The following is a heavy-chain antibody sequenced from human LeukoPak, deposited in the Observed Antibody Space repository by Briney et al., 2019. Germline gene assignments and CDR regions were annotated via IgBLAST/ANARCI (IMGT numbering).Heavy chain of an antibody. D-gene: IGHD6-13*01. V-gene: IGHV3-33*01. J-gene: IGHJ6*02. CDR2: IWYDGSNK. Sequence: GGSLRLSCAASGFTFSSYGMHWVRQAPGKGLEWVAVIWYDGSNKYYADSVKGRFTISRDNSKNTLYLQMNSLRAEDTAVYYCARDQHSSSWAKDYYYGMDVWGQGTTVTVSS. CDR1: GFTFSSYG. CDR3: ARDQHSSSWAKDYYYGMDV.